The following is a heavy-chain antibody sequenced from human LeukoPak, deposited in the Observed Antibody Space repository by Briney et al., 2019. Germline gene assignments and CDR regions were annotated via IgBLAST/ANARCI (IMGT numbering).Heavy chain of an antibody. J-gene: IGHJ5*02. V-gene: IGHV3-30*02. Sequence: GGSLRLSCAASGFTFRSYGMHWVRQAPGKGLEWVAYIQYDGSNEQYAHSVKGRFRISRDSSKNILYLQMDSLRAEDTAVYYCAKDPLTRYHYDSSGYFNWFDPWGQGTLVTVSS. D-gene: IGHD3-22*01. CDR1: GFTFRSYG. CDR2: IQYDGSNE. CDR3: AKDPLTRYHYDSSGYFNWFDP.